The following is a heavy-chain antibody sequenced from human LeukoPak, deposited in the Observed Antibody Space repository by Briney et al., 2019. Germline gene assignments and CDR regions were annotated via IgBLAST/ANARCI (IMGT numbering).Heavy chain of an antibody. V-gene: IGHV3-30*02. CDR2: ILSDGSKE. Sequence: GGSLRLSCAASGFTFSSYGMHWVRQAPGKGLEWVAVILSDGSKEFYADSVKGRFTISRDNSKNTLYLQMNSLRAEDTAVYYCAKNPHCSSTSCLPMSVDYWGQGTLVTVSS. CDR1: GFTFSSYG. D-gene: IGHD2-2*01. J-gene: IGHJ4*02. CDR3: AKNPHCSSTSCLPMSVDY.